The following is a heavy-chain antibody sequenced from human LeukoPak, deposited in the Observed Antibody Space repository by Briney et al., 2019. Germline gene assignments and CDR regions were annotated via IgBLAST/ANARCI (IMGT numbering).Heavy chain of an antibody. CDR3: ARHEAGAYAVDY. J-gene: IGHJ4*02. CDR2: IYYSGST. CDR1: GGSISSYY. V-gene: IGHV4-59*08. D-gene: IGHD4-17*01. Sequence: SETLSLTCTVSGGSISSYYWSWFRQPPGKGLEWIGYIYYSGSTNYNPSLKSRVTISVDRSKSQISLRLSSVTAADTAVYYCARHEAGAYAVDYWGQGTLVTVSS.